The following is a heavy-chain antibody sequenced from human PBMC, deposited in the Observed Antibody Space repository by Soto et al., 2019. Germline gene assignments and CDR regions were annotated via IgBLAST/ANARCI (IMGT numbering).Heavy chain of an antibody. CDR3: ARRTSSGYAYYFDS. J-gene: IGHJ4*02. CDR2: IFYTGST. D-gene: IGHD3-22*01. Sequence: SETLSLTCSVSDDSISSSTYYWGWIRQPPGKGLEWLGCIFYTGSTYKNPSLKSRVTISADSSKNQFSVNLTSVTATDTAVYYCARRTSSGYAYYFDSWGQGILVTVSS. CDR1: DDSISSSTYY. V-gene: IGHV4-39*01.